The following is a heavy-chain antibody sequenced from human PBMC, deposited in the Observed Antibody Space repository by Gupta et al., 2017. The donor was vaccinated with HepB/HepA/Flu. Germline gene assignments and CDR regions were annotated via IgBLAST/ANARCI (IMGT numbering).Heavy chain of an antibody. CDR3: ASLRRDGYNSIDD. J-gene: IGHJ4*02. Sequence: QLQLQESGPGLVTPSETLSLTCTVSGGSIRSSSYYWGWIRQPPGKGLEWIGSIYYSGSTYYNPSRKSRVTISVDTSKNQFSLKLSSVTAADTAVFYCASLRRDGYNSIDDGGPGTLVTVSS. V-gene: IGHV4-39*01. D-gene: IGHD5-24*01. CDR2: IYYSGST. CDR1: GGSIRSSSYY.